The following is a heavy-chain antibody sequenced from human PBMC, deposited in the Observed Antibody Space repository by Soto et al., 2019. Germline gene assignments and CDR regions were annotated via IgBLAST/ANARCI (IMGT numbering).Heavy chain of an antibody. D-gene: IGHD3-10*02. V-gene: IGHV6-1*01. CDR1: GYTVSGHSVA. J-gene: IGHJ5*02. Sequence: PSQTLSLTCAISGYTVSGHSVAWNWIRQSPSRGLEWLGRTYYRSKWYFDYAMSVKSRITITPDTSKNQFSLHVNSVTRDDTAVYYCARMFESVGPASGDWLDPWGQGTLVTVSS. CDR2: TYYRSKWYF. CDR3: ARMFESVGPASGDWLDP.